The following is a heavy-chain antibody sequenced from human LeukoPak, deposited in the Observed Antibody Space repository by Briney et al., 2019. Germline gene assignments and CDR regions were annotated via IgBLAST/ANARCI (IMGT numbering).Heavy chain of an antibody. V-gene: IGHV3-23*01. D-gene: IGHD2-2*01. CDR2: IGSSGGTT. J-gene: IGHJ6*02. CDR3: AREGYCSSTSCPSNGMDV. CDR1: GFTFSSYG. Sequence: GGSLRLSCAASGFTFSSYGMSWVRQAPGKGLEWVSAIGSSGGTTYYADSVKGRFTISRDNSKNTLFLQMNSLRAEDTAVYYCAREGYCSSTSCPSNGMDVWGQGTTVTVSS.